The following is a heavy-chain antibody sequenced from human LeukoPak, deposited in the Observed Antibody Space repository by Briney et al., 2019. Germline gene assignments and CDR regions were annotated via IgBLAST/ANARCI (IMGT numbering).Heavy chain of an antibody. Sequence: GESLKISCKGSGYTFTSSWIVGVRQMPGKGLEWMGIIYPGDSDTRYRPSFQGQVTISADKSISTAYLQWIILKSSDTVMYYCATPQSGYWGQGTLVTVSS. D-gene: IGHD3-3*01. CDR2: IYPGDSDT. V-gene: IGHV5-51*01. CDR3: ATPQSGY. CDR1: GYTFTSSW. J-gene: IGHJ4*02.